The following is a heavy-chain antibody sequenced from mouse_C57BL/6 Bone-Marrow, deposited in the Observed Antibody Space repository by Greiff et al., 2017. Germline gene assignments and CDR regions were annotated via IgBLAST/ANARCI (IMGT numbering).Heavy chain of an antibody. CDR2: ISSGGSYT. V-gene: IGHV5-6*01. J-gene: IGHJ2*01. CDR1: GFTFSSYG. Sequence: VQGVESGGDLVKPGGSLKLSCAASGFTFSSYGMSWVRQTPDKRLEWVATISSGGSYTYYPDSVKGRFTISRDNAKNTLYLQMSSLKSEDTAMYYCARPLDSSGYDYWGQGTTLTVSS. CDR3: ARPLDSSGYDY. D-gene: IGHD3-2*02.